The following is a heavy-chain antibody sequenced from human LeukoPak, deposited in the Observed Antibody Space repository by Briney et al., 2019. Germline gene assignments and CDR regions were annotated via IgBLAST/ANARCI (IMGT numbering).Heavy chain of an antibody. Sequence: PGGSLRLSCAASGFTFSSYGMHWVRQAPGKGLEWVAFIRYDGSNKYYADSAKGRFTISRDNSKNTLYLQMNSLRAEDTAVYYCAKDVSSSWWADAFDIWGQGTMVTVSS. V-gene: IGHV3-30*02. CDR2: IRYDGSNK. J-gene: IGHJ3*02. CDR1: GFTFSSYG. D-gene: IGHD6-13*01. CDR3: AKDVSSSWWADAFDI.